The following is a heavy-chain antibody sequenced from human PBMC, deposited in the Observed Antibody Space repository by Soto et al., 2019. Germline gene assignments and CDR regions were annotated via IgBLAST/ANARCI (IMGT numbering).Heavy chain of an antibody. D-gene: IGHD3-22*01. CDR2: INPNSGAT. J-gene: IGHJ3*02. CDR1: GYTFTGYH. V-gene: IGHV1-2*02. Sequence: ASVKVSCKASGYTFTGYHIHWVRQAPGQGLEWMGWINPNSGATNYAQRFQGRVTMTRATSINTAYMELSWLRSDDTAVYCCARGLYYYDSDAFDMWGQGTMVTVSS. CDR3: ARGLYYYDSDAFDM.